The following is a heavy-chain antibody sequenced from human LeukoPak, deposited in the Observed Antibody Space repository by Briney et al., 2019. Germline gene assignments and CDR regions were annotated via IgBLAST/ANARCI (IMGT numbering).Heavy chain of an antibody. CDR3: GYSSGWYVDY. V-gene: IGHV3-21*01. D-gene: IGHD6-19*01. CDR1: GFTFSSYN. CDR2: IVGSGISI. Sequence: GGSLRLSCAASGFTFSSYNMHWVRQAPGKGLEWVSSIVGSGISIYYADSVKGRFTISRDNAKNSLYLQMNSLRAEDTAVYYCGYSSGWYVDYWGQGTLVTVSS. J-gene: IGHJ4*02.